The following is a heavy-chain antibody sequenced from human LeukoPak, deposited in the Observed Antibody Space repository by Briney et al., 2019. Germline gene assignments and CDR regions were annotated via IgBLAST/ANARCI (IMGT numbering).Heavy chain of an antibody. J-gene: IGHJ4*02. CDR3: ANNGGVAVAGSFDY. D-gene: IGHD6-19*01. V-gene: IGHV3-23*01. CDR2: VSGSGATT. CDR1: GFTFNSFA. Sequence: PGGSLTLSCAASGFTFNSFAMIWVRQAPGEGLEWVSSVSGSGATTYYADSVKGRFTISRDNSKNTLYLQMNSLRAEDTAVYYCANNGGVAVAGSFDYWGQGTLVTVSS.